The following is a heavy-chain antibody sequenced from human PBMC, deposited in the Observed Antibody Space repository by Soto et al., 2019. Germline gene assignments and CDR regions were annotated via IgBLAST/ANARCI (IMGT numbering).Heavy chain of an antibody. CDR3: AKAVTVGQKRWANSFDS. J-gene: IGHJ4*02. CDR2: ISWDSSII. D-gene: IGHD4-17*01. Sequence: VQLVESGGGLVQPGRSLRLSCAASGFTFDDYGMHWVRLVPGKGLEWVAAISWDSSIIDYVDSVKGRFTISRDNARSSLYLQMNSLRPEDTALYYCAKAVTVGQKRWANSFDSWGQGTPVTVSS. CDR1: GFTFDDYG. V-gene: IGHV3-9*01.